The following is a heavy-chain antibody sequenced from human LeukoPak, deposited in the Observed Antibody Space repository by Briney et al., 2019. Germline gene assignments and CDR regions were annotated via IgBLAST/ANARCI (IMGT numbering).Heavy chain of an antibody. Sequence: ASVKVSCKASGYTFTSYGISWVRQAPGQGLEWMGWISAYNGNTNYAQKLQGRVTMTTDTSTSTAYMELRSLRSDDTAVYYCAGGYCSSTSCYSYYYYYGMDVWGQGTTVTVSS. CDR2: ISAYNGNT. CDR1: GYTFTSYG. D-gene: IGHD2-2*02. J-gene: IGHJ6*02. CDR3: AGGYCSSTSCYSYYYYYGMDV. V-gene: IGHV1-18*01.